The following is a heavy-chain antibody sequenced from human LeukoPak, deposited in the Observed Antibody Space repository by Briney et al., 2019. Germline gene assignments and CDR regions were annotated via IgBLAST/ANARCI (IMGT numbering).Heavy chain of an antibody. Sequence: GGSLRLSCAASGNYWMHWVRQAPGKGLVWVPHINSDGSWTSYADSVKGRFTISKDNAKNTVYLQMNNLRAEDTAVYYCVSFYETYWGRGTLVTVSS. J-gene: IGHJ4*02. V-gene: IGHV3-74*01. CDR3: VSFYETY. CDR2: INSDGSWT. D-gene: IGHD2-2*01. CDR1: GNYW.